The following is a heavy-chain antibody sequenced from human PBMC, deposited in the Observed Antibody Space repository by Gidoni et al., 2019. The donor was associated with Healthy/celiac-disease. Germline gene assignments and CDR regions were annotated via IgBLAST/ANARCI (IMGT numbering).Heavy chain of an antibody. D-gene: IGHD6-13*01. V-gene: IGHV4-39*01. J-gene: IGHJ4*02. CDR1: GGSTSSSSYY. Sequence: QLQLQESGPGLVKPSETLSLTCTVSGGSTSSSSYYWGWIRQPPGKGLEWIGSIYYSGSTYYNPSLKSRVTISVDTSKNQFSLKLSSVTAADTAVYYCAGIGYSSRNFDYWGQGTLVTVSS. CDR3: AGIGYSSRNFDY. CDR2: IYYSGST.